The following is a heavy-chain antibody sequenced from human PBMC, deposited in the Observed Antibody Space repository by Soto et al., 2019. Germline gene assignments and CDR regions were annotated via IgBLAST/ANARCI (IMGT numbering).Heavy chain of an antibody. CDR2: ISYDGSNK. D-gene: IGHD6-13*01. J-gene: IGHJ6*02. CDR1: GFTFSSYG. CDR3: AKAPGYSSSWYMLYYYYYGMDV. V-gene: IGHV3-30*18. Sequence: GGSLRLSCAASGFTFSSYGMHWVRRAPGKGLEWVAVISYDGSNKYYADSVKGRFTISRDNSKNTLYLQMNSLRAEDTAVYYCAKAPGYSSSWYMLYYYYYGMDVWGQGTTVTVSS.